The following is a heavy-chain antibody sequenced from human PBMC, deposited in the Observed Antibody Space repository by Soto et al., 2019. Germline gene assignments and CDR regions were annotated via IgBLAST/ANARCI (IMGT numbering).Heavy chain of an antibody. V-gene: IGHV3-23*01. CDR2: IVGGADST. D-gene: IGHD3-10*01. Sequence: GESLKISCAASGFTFSTYAMSWVRQAPGKGLEWVSAIVGGADSTFYADSVKGRFTISRDNSKNTLSLQMNSLRAEDTAIYYCAKQTHRSGGFLDYWGQGTLVTVSS. J-gene: IGHJ4*02. CDR1: GFTFSTYA. CDR3: AKQTHRSGGFLDY.